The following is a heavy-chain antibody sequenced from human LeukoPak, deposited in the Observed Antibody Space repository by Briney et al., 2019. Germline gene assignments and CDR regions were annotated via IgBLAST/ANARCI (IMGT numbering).Heavy chain of an antibody. CDR3: ATLGSFDY. CDR1: GVSISSYY. D-gene: IGHD7-27*01. J-gene: IGHJ4*02. Sequence: SETLSLTCTVSGVSISSYYWSWIRQPPGKGLEWIGYRYYRGSTNYNPSLKSRVTISVDTSKNQFSLKLSSATAADTAVYYCATLGSFDYWGQGTLVTVSS. V-gene: IGHV4-59*01. CDR2: RYYRGST.